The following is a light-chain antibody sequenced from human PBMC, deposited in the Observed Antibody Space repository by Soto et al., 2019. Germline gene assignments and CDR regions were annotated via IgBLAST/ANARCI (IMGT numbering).Light chain of an antibody. CDR1: QSISSY. CDR2: AAS. CDR3: QQRYSTTLT. J-gene: IGKJ4*01. V-gene: IGKV1-39*01. Sequence: DIKRTQSPSSMSASVGDRVTITCRASQSISSYLNWYQQKPGKDPKLLIYAASSLQSGVPSRFSGSGSGTDFNLTISSLQPEDFATYYCQQRYSTTLTFGGGTKVDI.